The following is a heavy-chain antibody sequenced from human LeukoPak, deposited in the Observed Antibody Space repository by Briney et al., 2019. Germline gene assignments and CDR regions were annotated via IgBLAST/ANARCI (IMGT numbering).Heavy chain of an antibody. CDR1: GFTFSSYA. J-gene: IGHJ4*02. Sequence: GGSLRLSCAASGFTFSSYAMNWVRQAPGKGLEWVSAISGSGSSTYYADSVKGRFTISGDNSKNTLHLQMNSLRAEDSAVYYCAKDKVPYGSGSYYLFDYWGQGTLVTVSS. V-gene: IGHV3-23*01. CDR2: ISGSGSST. D-gene: IGHD3-10*01. CDR3: AKDKVPYGSGSYYLFDY.